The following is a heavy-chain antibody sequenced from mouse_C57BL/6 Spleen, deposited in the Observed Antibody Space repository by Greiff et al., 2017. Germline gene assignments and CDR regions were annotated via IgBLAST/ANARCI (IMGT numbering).Heavy chain of an antibody. CDR3: ARRRDYYYGSSYHWYFDV. CDR2: INPGSGGT. J-gene: IGHJ1*03. Sequence: VQLQQSGAELVRPGTSVKVSCKASGYAFTNYLIEWVKQRPGQGLEWIGVINPGSGGTNYTEKFKGKATLTADKSSSTAYMQLSSLTSEDSAVYFCARRRDYYYGSSYHWYFDVWGTGTTVTAAS. D-gene: IGHD1-1*01. V-gene: IGHV1-54*01. CDR1: GYAFTNYL.